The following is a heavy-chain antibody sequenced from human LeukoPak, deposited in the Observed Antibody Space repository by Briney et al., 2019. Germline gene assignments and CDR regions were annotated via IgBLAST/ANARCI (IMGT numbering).Heavy chain of an antibody. D-gene: IGHD3-10*01. CDR2: IYYSGST. Sequence: SETLSLTCTVSGVSISSYYWSWLRQPPGKGLEWIGYIYYSGSTNYNPSRKSRVTISVNTSKNQFSLKLSSVTAADTAVYYCARATYSGVDYWGQGTLVTVSS. CDR3: ARATYSGVDY. CDR1: GVSISSYY. V-gene: IGHV4-59*01. J-gene: IGHJ4*02.